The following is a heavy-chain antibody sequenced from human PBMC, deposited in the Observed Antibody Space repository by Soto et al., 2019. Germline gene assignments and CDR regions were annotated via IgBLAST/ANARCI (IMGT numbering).Heavy chain of an antibody. Sequence: PSETLSLTCTVSGASVSPGTYYWSWIRQPPGKGLEWIGNIYYSGSTNYNPSLKSRATISVDTSKNQFSLKLTSVTAADTAVYYCAREDRGCDCFDYWGQGTLVTVSS. D-gene: IGHD5-12*01. J-gene: IGHJ4*02. CDR3: AREDRGCDCFDY. V-gene: IGHV4-61*01. CDR1: GASVSPGTYY. CDR2: IYYSGST.